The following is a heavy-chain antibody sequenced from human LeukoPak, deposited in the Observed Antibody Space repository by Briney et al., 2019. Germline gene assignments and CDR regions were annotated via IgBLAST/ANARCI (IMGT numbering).Heavy chain of an antibody. CDR1: GGSICSYY. V-gene: IGHV4-59*13. CDR2: IYNSGST. Sequence: PSEALSLTCTVSGGSICSYYWTWIRQPPGRGLEWIGYIYNSGSTNYNPSLKSRVTISVDASKNQFSLNLNSFTAAETAVYYCARSSDGYNLDYWGQGTLVTVPS. J-gene: IGHJ4*02. D-gene: IGHD5-24*01. CDR3: ARSSDGYNLDY.